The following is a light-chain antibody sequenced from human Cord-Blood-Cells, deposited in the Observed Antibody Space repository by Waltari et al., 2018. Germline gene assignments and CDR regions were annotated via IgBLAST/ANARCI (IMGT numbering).Light chain of an antibody. CDR2: DAS. Sequence: DIVLPQSPAPLSLSPRERAALSCRASHVVRSYLAWYQQKPGQAPRLLISDASNRATGIPARFSGSGSGTDFTLTISSLEPDDFAVYYCQQRSNWPWTFGQGTKVEIK. J-gene: IGKJ1*01. CDR1: HVVRSY. V-gene: IGKV3-11*01. CDR3: QQRSNWPWT.